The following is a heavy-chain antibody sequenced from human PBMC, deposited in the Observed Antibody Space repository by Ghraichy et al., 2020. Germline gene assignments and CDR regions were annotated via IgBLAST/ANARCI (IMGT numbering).Heavy chain of an antibody. CDR2: IYSGGST. CDR3: ARSYAFDI. Sequence: LSLTCAASGFTVSSNYMSWVRQAPGKGLEWVSVIYSGGSTYYADSVKGRFTISRDNSKNTLYLQMNSLRAEDTAVYYCARSYAFDIWGQGTMVTVSS. V-gene: IGHV3-66*01. J-gene: IGHJ3*02. CDR1: GFTVSSNY.